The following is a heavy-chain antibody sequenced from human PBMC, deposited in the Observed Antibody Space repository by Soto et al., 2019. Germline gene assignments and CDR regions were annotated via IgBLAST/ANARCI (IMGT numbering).Heavy chain of an antibody. CDR3: ARDYGDKTYYYYGMRV. D-gene: IGHD4-17*01. V-gene: IGHV1-69*08. Sequence: QVQLVQSGVEVKKPGSSVKVSCKASGGSFSSYTISWVRQAPGLGLEWMGRIIPILGITTYAQKFQGRVTITADKSTSTAYMELSSLRSEDTAVYYCARDYGDKTYYYYGMRVWGQGTTVTVSS. J-gene: IGHJ6*02. CDR1: GGSFSSYT. CDR2: IIPILGIT.